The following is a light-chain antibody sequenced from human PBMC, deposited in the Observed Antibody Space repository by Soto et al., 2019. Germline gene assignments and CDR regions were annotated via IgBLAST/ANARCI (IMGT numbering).Light chain of an antibody. CDR1: QGIRHD. CDR3: QNFDRSPQT. Sequence: DIRVTQSPSPRSASVGDRVTITCRASQGIRHDLAWYQQKAGKVPKLLIYEASNLQSGVPSRVRGGGSGKEGTRTISSRQPEAVATESCQNFDRSPQTFGQGTKVDI. CDR2: EAS. J-gene: IGKJ1*01. V-gene: IGKV1-27*01.